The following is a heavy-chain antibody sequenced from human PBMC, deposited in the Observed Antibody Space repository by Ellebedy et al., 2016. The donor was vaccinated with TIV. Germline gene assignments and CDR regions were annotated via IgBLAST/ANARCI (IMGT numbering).Heavy chain of an antibody. V-gene: IGHV3-30*01. CDR1: GFTFSGYA. J-gene: IGHJ6*02. CDR3: ARDSGYYGMDV. CDR2: ISYDGSNT. D-gene: IGHD1-26*01. Sequence: GGSLRLSCAASGFTFSGYAVHWVRQAPGKGLEWVAFISYDGSNTYYVDSVKGRFTISRDNSKNTLYLQMNSLRAEDTAVYYCARDSGYYGMDVWGQGTTVTVSS.